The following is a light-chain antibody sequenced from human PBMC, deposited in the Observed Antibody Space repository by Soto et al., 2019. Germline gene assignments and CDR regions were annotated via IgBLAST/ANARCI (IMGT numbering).Light chain of an antibody. V-gene: IGKV1-33*01. CDR3: QHYDNFPIS. Sequence: EIQMTQSPSSLAASVGDRVTITCQASQGIGNYLNWYQQIPGKAPKILIYDASSLQTGVPSRFFGSGSGTHFTFTIGSLQPEDVATYYCQHYDNFPISFGQGTLLEI. CDR1: QGIGNY. J-gene: IGKJ5*01. CDR2: DAS.